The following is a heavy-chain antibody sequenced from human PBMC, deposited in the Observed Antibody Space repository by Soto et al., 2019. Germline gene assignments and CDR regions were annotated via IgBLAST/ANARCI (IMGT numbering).Heavy chain of an antibody. D-gene: IGHD2-2*01. CDR2: TRSNGEHT. V-gene: IGHV3-23*01. J-gene: IGHJ6*02. CDR1: GFMFSSFA. Sequence: PVGSLRLSCAGSGFMFSSFAMTWVRQAPGKGLEWVSTTRSNGEHTYYADSVKGRFTVSRDNSKNTLFLEMSSLRAEDSAIYYCAKDSKSVSVSAARVYGMGVWGQGTTVTVSS. CDR3: AKDSKSVSVSAARVYGMGV.